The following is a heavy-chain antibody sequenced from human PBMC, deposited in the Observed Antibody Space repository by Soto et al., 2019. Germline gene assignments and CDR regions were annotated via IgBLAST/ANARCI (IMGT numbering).Heavy chain of an antibody. CDR3: AKGRYDFWSPYYFDS. D-gene: IGHD3-3*01. Sequence: RRLSCVGTGLNFDDFAMHWVRQAPGKGLEWVSGITWNSRVLAYADSVKGRFTISRDNARNSLYLQMDSLRDEDTALYYCAKGRYDFWSPYYFDSWGQGTLVTVSS. CDR1: GLNFDDFA. CDR2: ITWNSRVL. V-gene: IGHV3-9*01. J-gene: IGHJ4*02.